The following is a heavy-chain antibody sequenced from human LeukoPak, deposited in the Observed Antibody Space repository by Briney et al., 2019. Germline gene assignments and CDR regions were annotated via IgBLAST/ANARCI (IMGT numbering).Heavy chain of an antibody. V-gene: IGHV3-30*02. CDR1: GFTFSTYV. CDR2: IRSNGNDK. J-gene: IGHJ4*02. D-gene: IGHD3-9*01. CDR3: AGRLTGSYFDY. Sequence: GGSLRLSCAASGFTFSTYVMHWVRQAPGKGLEWVAFIRSNGNDKYYADSVKGRFTISRDNSKNTLYLQMNSLGAEDTAVYYCAGRLTGSYFDYWGQGTLVTVSS.